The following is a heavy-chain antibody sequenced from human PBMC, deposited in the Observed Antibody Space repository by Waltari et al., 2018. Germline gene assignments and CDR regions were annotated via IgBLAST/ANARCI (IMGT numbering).Heavy chain of an antibody. Sequence: QLQLVESGGGGVQPGGSLRLSCAEAGVTFSSYGLQWVRQAPGKGLEWVAFIRYDERNKNYADSMEGRFTISRDNSNSTLYLQMNSLRAEDTAVYYCAKPRPLMTTVTTSWPSDSWGQGTLVTVSS. CDR3: AKPRPLMTTVTTSWPSDS. J-gene: IGHJ4*02. V-gene: IGHV3-30*02. CDR2: IRYDERNK. CDR1: GVTFSSYG. D-gene: IGHD4-4*01.